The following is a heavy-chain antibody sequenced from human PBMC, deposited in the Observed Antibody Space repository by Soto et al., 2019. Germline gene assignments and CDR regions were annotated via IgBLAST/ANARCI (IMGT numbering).Heavy chain of an antibody. V-gene: IGHV4-39*01. CDR1: AGSVSSSSYF. Sequence: KPSETLSLTCSVSAGSVSSSSYFWAWIRQPPGKGLEWIGSLFYSGNTYYNPSLKSRVTLSVDKSKDQSFLQLSSVTAADTAVYYCARNVHDGSGWDDAFAIWGKGTMVPVSS. CDR2: LFYSGNT. CDR3: ARNVHDGSGWDDAFAI. J-gene: IGHJ3*02. D-gene: IGHD3-22*01.